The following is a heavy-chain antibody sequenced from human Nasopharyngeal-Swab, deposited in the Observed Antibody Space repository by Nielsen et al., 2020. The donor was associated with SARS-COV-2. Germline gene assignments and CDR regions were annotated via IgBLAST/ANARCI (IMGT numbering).Heavy chain of an antibody. CDR3: AKDGGGWYTSGWYYFDS. J-gene: IGHJ4*02. V-gene: IGHV3-23*01. D-gene: IGHD6-19*01. CDR1: GFTFSSYA. CDR2: ISGSGGST. Sequence: GESLKISCVASGFTFSSYAMSWVRQAPGKGLEWVSAISGSGGSTYYADSVKGRFTISRDNSQNTLYLQMNSLRAEDTALYYCAKDGGGWYTSGWYYFDSWGQQILVTVSS.